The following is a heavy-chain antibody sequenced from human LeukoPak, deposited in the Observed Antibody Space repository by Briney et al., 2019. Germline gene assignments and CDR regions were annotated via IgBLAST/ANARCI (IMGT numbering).Heavy chain of an antibody. CDR3: ARDSHKYDFWSASLGYYYYYGMDV. CDR1: GFTFSSYG. CDR2: IWYDGSNK. Sequence: PGGSLRLSCAASGFTFSSYGMHWVRQAPGKGLEWVAVIWYDGSNKYYADSVKGRFTISRDNSKNTLYLQMNSLRAEDTAVYYCARDSHKYDFWSASLGYYYYYGMDVWGQGTTVTVSS. J-gene: IGHJ6*02. D-gene: IGHD3-3*01. V-gene: IGHV3-33*01.